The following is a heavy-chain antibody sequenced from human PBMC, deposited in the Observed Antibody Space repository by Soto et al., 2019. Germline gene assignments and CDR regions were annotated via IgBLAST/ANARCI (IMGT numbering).Heavy chain of an antibody. CDR2: ISSSSSTI. V-gene: IGHV3-48*02. CDR3: ARPSGYYDTSGYYGAFYYYGMDV. J-gene: IGHJ6*02. D-gene: IGHD3-22*01. Sequence: EVQLVESGGVLVQPGGSMRLSCAASGFSFSSYDMNWVRQAPGKGLEWISYISSSSSTIYYADSVKGRLTISRDKAENSLYLQMNSLRDEDTAVYYCARPSGYYDTSGYYGAFYYYGMDVWGQGTTVTFSS. CDR1: GFSFSSYD.